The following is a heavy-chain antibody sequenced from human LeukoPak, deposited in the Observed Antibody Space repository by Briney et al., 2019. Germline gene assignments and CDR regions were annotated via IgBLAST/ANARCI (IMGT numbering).Heavy chain of an antibody. V-gene: IGHV4-39*07. CDR3: ARARYCSSTSCYGTYYYYYMDV. Sequence: SETLSLTCTVSGGSISSSSYYWGWIRQPPGKGLEWIGCIYYSGSTYYNPSLKSRVTISVDTSKNQFSLKLSSVTAADTAVYYCARARYCSSTSCYGTYYYYYMDVWGKGTTVTVSS. CDR2: IYYSGST. CDR1: GGSISSSSYY. J-gene: IGHJ6*03. D-gene: IGHD2-2*01.